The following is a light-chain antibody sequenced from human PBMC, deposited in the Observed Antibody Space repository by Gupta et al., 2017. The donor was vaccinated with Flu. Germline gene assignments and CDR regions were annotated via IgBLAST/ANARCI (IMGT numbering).Light chain of an antibody. CDR1: QSVTHSH. CDR2: GAS. V-gene: IGKV3-20*01. CDR3: QQYGGSPTT. Sequence: EIVLTQSPGTLSLSPGERATLSCRASQSVTHSHLAWYQQKPGQAPRLLIYGASSRATGVADRFRGSGSGTDFTLTISRLDPEDFAVYYCQQYGGSPTTFGQGTKAEIK. J-gene: IGKJ1*01.